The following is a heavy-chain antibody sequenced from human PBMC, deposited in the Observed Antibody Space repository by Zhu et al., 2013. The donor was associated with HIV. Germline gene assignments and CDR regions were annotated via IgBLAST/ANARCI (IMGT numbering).Heavy chain of an antibody. CDR1: GYTFTSYY. Sequence: QVQLVQSGAEVKKPGASVKVSCKASGYTFTSYYMHWVRQAPGQGLEWMGIINPSGGSTSYAQKFQGRVTMTRDTSTSTVYMELSSLRSEDTAVYYCHLPPYGSGSYYNGDFDYWGQGTLVTVSS. CDR2: INPSGGST. V-gene: IGHV1-46*01. D-gene: IGHD3-10*01. CDR3: HLPPYGSGSYYNGDFDY. J-gene: IGHJ4*02.